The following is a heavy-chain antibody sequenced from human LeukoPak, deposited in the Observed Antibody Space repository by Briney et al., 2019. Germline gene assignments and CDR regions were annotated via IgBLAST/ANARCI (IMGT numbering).Heavy chain of an antibody. J-gene: IGHJ4*02. V-gene: IGHV1-69*13. CDR1: GGTFSSYA. D-gene: IGHD3-22*01. CDR2: IIPIFGTA. Sequence: SVKVSCKASGGTFSSYAISWVRQAPGQGLEWMGGIIPIFGTANYAQKFQGRVTITADESTSTAYMELSSLRSEDTAVYYCARDSVYYDSSGDGRYDYWGQGTLVTVSS. CDR3: ARDSVYYDSSGDGRYDY.